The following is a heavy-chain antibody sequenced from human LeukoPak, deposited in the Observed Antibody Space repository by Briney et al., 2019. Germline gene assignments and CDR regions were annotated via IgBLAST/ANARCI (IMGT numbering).Heavy chain of an antibody. CDR2: IYFSGST. D-gene: IGHD3-22*01. J-gene: IGHJ4*02. V-gene: IGHV4-59*03. CDR3: ARHDSSGYYFDY. CDR1: GGSISSYY. Sequence: SETLCLTCTVSGGSISSYYWIWIRQPPGKGLEWMGYIYFSGSTSYNASLKSRVTISVDTAKNQFSLKLSSVTAADTAVYYCARHDSSGYYFDYWGQGTLVTVSS.